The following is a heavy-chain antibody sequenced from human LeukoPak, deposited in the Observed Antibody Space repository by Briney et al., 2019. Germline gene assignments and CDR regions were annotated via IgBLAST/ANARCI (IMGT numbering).Heavy chain of an antibody. Sequence: PSQTLSLTCAVYGGSPSGYYWSWIRQPPGEGLEWIGEINHSGSTNYNPSLKSRVTISVDRSKYQFSLKLSSVAAADTAVYYCARGFLIVGATWGYGMDVWGQGTTVTVSS. CDR2: INHSGST. V-gene: IGHV4-34*01. D-gene: IGHD1-26*01. CDR1: GGSPSGYY. J-gene: IGHJ6*02. CDR3: ARGFLIVGATWGYGMDV.